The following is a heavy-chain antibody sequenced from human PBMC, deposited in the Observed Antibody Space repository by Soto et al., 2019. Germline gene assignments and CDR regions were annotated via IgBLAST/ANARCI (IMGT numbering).Heavy chain of an antibody. J-gene: IGHJ6*02. CDR3: AKGSSSFYYYYYGIDV. V-gene: IGHV3-30*18. D-gene: IGHD6-6*01. CDR1: GFTFSGYG. Sequence: QVQLVESGGGVVQPGRSLRLSCVASGFTFSGYGMHWVRQAPGKGLEWVAVMSNDGSNKYYADSVKGRFTISRDNSKNMLYLQMNSLRAEDTAVYYCAKGSSSFYYYYYGIDVWGQGTTVTVSS. CDR2: MSNDGSNK.